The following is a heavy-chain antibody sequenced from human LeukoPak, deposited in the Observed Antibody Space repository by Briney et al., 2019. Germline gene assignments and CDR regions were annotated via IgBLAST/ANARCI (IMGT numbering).Heavy chain of an antibody. J-gene: IGHJ4*02. CDR2: IYPGDSDT. Sequence: GESLKISCKGSGNSFTSYWIGWVRQMPGKGLEWMGIIYPGDSDTRYSPSFQGQVTISADKSISTAYLQWSSLKASDTAMYYCGKWSGNNNSNYLDYWAREPWSPSPQ. CDR3: GKWSGNNNSNYLDY. CDR1: GNSFTSYW. D-gene: IGHD3-3*01. V-gene: IGHV5-51*01.